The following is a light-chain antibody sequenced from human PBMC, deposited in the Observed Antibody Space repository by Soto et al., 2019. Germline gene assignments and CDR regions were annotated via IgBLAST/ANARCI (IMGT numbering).Light chain of an antibody. Sequence: EIVLTQSPATLSLSPGERATLSCRASQSVSSYLAWYQQKPGQAPRLLIYDASNRATGIPARFSGSGSGTDVTLTISSLEAEDFAVYYCQQRSNWPLTFGPGTKVDIK. J-gene: IGKJ3*01. V-gene: IGKV3-11*01. CDR2: DAS. CDR3: QQRSNWPLT. CDR1: QSVSSY.